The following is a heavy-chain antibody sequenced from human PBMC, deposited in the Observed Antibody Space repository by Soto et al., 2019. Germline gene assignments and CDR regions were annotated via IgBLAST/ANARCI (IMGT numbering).Heavy chain of an antibody. V-gene: IGHV4-59*01. CDR2: IYYSGST. Sequence: SETHSLTSTVSGGNIRSYYWSWIRQPPGKGLEWIGYIYYSGSTNYNPSLKSRVTISVDTSKNQFSLKLSSVTAADTAVYYCARAQYSSSSDFDYWGQGTLVTVSS. CDR3: ARAQYSSSSDFDY. J-gene: IGHJ4*02. CDR1: GGNIRSYY. D-gene: IGHD6-6*01.